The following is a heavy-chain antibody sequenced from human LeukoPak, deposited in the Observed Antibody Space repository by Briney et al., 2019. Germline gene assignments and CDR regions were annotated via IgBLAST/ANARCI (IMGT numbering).Heavy chain of an antibody. CDR3: SRSQFDY. J-gene: IGHJ4*02. CDR2: ISGDGTIK. V-gene: IGHV3-74*03. CDR1: GFPFSSYW. Sequence: PGGSLRLSCEPSGFPFSSYWMLWVRQAPGKGLVWVSRISGDGTIKTYADFVRGRFTISRDNTKNILYLQMNSLRVEDTAIYFCSRSQFDYWGQGVLVPVSS.